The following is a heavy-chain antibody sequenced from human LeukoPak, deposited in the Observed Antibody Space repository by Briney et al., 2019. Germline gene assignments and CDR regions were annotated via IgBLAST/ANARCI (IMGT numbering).Heavy chain of an antibody. CDR1: GFTFGDYA. CDR3: TRVSDSSGYYYSY. Sequence: GRSLRLSCTVSGFTFGDYAMSWFRQAPGKGLEWVGFIRSKAYGGTTEYAASVKGRFTISRDDSKSIAYLQMNSLKTEDTAVYYCTRVSDSSGYYYSYWGQGTLVTASS. J-gene: IGHJ4*02. V-gene: IGHV3-49*03. CDR2: IRSKAYGGTT. D-gene: IGHD3-22*01.